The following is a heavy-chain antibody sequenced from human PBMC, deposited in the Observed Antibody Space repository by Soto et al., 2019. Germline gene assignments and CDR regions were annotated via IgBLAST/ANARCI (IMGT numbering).Heavy chain of an antibody. Sequence: QVQLVQSGAEVKQPGASVKVSCKASGYTFTSYAMHWARQAPGQRPEWMGRINAGNVNTKYSQKFQGRVTITRDTSASTAYMELSSLRSEDTAVYYCARDGVDVVVPAAHPSYGMVVWGQGTTVTVCS. CDR3: ARDGVDVVVPAAHPSYGMVV. CDR1: GYTFTSYA. V-gene: IGHV1-3*01. J-gene: IGHJ6*02. D-gene: IGHD2-2*01. CDR2: INAGNVNT.